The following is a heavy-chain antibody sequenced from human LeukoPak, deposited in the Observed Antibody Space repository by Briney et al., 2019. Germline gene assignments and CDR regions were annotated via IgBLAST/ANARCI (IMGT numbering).Heavy chain of an antibody. CDR1: GDSISRSLYY. J-gene: IGHJ3*02. Sequence: SETLSLTCTVSGDSISRSLYYWGWIRQPPGKGLEWIGTIYYSGSTYYNPPLKSRVTISVDTSKNHFSLKLTSVTAADTAVYYCARSYGGHSVCDAFDIWGQGTMVTVSS. CDR3: ARSYGGHSVCDAFDI. CDR2: IYYSGST. V-gene: IGHV4-39*01. D-gene: IGHD4-23*01.